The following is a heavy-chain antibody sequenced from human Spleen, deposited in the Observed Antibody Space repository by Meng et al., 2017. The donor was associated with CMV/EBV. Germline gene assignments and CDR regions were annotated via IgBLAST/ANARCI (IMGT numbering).Heavy chain of an antibody. V-gene: IGHV1-18*01. D-gene: IGHD6-19*01. CDR1: GYIFTSYG. J-gene: IGHJ4*02. CDR2: ISVYNGNT. CDR3: ARGVVAGDY. Sequence: QVQLVQAGAEVTKPGASVKVSCRTSGYIFTSYGLSWVRQAPGQGLEWMGWISVYNGNTNYAQKFQDRVTMTTDTSTSTAYMELRSLRSDDTAVYYCARGVVAGDYWGQGTLVTVSS.